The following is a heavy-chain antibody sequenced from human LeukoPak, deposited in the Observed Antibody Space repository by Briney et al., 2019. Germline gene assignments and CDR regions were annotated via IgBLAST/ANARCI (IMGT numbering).Heavy chain of an antibody. CDR2: ISRNGGNT. Sequence: GGSLRLSCAASGFTFSDYSMHWVRQAPGKGLEYVSAISRNGGNTYYADSVKGRFTISRDNSKNTLYLQMGSLRAEDTAVYYCASEYGSGSFDYWGQGTLVTVSS. D-gene: IGHD3-10*01. CDR1: GFTFSDYS. V-gene: IGHV3-64*02. J-gene: IGHJ4*02. CDR3: ASEYGSGSFDY.